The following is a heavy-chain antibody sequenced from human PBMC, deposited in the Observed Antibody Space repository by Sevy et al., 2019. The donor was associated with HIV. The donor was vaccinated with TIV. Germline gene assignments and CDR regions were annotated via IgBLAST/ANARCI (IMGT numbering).Heavy chain of an antibody. CDR3: ARETVGGYDP. V-gene: IGHV3-53*01. Sequence: GGSLRPSCAASGFTVSNDYMSWVRQAPGKGVEWVSVIYSGGNTYYPDSVKGRFTISRDNSKNMVYLQMNSRRAEDTAVYYCARETVGGYDPWGQGTLVTVSS. CDR1: GFTVSNDY. D-gene: IGHD1-26*01. J-gene: IGHJ5*02. CDR2: IYSGGNT.